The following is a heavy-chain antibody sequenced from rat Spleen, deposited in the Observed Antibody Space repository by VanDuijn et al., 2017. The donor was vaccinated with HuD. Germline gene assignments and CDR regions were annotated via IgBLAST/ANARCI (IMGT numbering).Heavy chain of an antibody. Sequence: EVQLVESGGGLVQPGRSLKLSCVASGFTFNNYWMTWIRQSPGKGLEWVASITNFAGRTHYPDSVKGRFTISRDIAKSTLFLQMNSLKSEDTATYYCTRQGTGYYFDYWGQGVMVTVSS. CDR2: ITNFAGRT. CDR3: TRQGTGYYFDY. CDR1: GFTFNNYW. V-gene: IGHV5-31*01. D-gene: IGHD1-11*01. J-gene: IGHJ2*01.